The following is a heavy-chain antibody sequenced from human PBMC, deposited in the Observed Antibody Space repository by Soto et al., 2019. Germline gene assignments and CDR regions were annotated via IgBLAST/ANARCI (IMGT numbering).Heavy chain of an antibody. CDR2: GSHTVST. J-gene: IGHJ6*02. Sequence: PSESLSFTCALSGYSGSSRFYWGCIRQPPGKGLEWIGSGSHTVSTYYNESLKRRFTISLDTSKNQFSLKLSSVTAAATAVYYCARARPGCMDFWGQGTTVTVSS. CDR3: ARARPGCMDF. CDR1: GYSGSSRFY. V-gene: IGHV4-38-2*01.